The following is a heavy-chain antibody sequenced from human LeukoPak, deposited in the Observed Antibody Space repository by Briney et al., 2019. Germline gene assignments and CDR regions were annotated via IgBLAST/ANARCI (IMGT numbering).Heavy chain of an antibody. J-gene: IGHJ5*02. CDR2: IIPIFGTA. CDR1: GGTFSSYA. V-gene: IGHV1-69*01. CDR3: ARIQVVPAATPTYNWFDP. D-gene: IGHD2-2*01. Sequence: SVKVSRKASGGTFSSYAISWVRQAPGQGLEWMGGIIPIFGTANYAQKFQGRVTITADESTSTAYMELSSLRSEDTAVYYCARIQVVPAATPTYNWFDPWGQGTLVTVSS.